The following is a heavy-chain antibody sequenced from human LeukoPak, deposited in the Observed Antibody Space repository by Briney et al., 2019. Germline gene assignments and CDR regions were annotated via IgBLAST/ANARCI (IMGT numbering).Heavy chain of an antibody. V-gene: IGHV4-39*01. D-gene: IGHD6-13*01. CDR2: IYYSGST. CDR1: GGSISSSSYY. CDR3: ARKQGGQLVNTRRWFDP. J-gene: IGHJ5*02. Sequence: SETLSLTCTVSGGSISSSSYYWGWIRQPPGKGLEWIGSIYYSGSTYYNPSLKSRVTISLDTSKSQSSLKLTSVTAADTAVYYCARKQGGQLVNTRRWFDPWGQGTLVTVSS.